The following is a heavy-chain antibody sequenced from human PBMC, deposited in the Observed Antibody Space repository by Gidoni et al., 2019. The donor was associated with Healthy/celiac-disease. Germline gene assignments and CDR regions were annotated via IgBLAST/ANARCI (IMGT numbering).Heavy chain of an antibody. V-gene: IGHV3-30*04. CDR2: ISYDGSNK. CDR1: GFTFSSYA. Sequence: VQPGRSLRLSCAASGFTFSSYAMHWVRQAPGKGLEWVAVISYDGSNKYYAGSVKGRFTISRDNSKNTLYLQMNSLRAEDTAVYYCARANWAWGYCSGGSCYLGYWGQGTLVTVSS. D-gene: IGHD2-15*01. CDR3: ARANWAWGYCSGGSCYLGY. J-gene: IGHJ4*02.